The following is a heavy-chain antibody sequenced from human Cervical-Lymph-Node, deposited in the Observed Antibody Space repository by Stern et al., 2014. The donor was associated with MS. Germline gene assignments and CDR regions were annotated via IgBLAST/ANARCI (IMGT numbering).Heavy chain of an antibody. J-gene: IGHJ6*02. V-gene: IGHV4-31*03. CDR2: ISSSGST. Sequence: VQLVESGPGLVKPSQTLSLTCTASGGSISRGDYYWSWLRPRPGLGLEWIGYISSSGSTYYNPSLKSRVTISVDTSKNQFSLKLNSVTAADTAVYYCARAGDYYTMDVWGQGTTVTVSS. D-gene: IGHD1-1*01. CDR1: GGSISRGDYY. CDR3: ARAGDYYTMDV.